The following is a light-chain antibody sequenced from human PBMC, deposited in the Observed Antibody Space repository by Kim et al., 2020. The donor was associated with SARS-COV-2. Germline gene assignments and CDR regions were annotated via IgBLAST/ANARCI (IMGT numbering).Light chain of an antibody. V-gene: IGLV2-14*03. CDR1: SRDIGNYNY. CDR3: SSYTTSTSVI. CDR2: DVS. Sequence: GQSITISCTGTSRDIGNYNYVAWYQQHPGKAPKLMIYDVSSRPSGISSRFSGSKSGNMASLTISGLQSEDEADYYCSSYTTSTSVIFGGGTQLTVL. J-gene: IGLJ2*01.